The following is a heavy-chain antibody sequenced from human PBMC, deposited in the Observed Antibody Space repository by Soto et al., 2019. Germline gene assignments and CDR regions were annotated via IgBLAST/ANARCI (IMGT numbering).Heavy chain of an antibody. CDR3: AKGGNRKLIAARPEFGY. CDR1: GFTFSSYA. D-gene: IGHD6-6*01. J-gene: IGHJ4*02. Sequence: EVQLLESGGGLVQPGGSLRLSCAASGFTFSSYAMSWVRQAPGKGLEWVSAISGSGGSTYYADSVKGRFTISRDNSKTTLYLQMTRLRAEDTAVYYCAKGGNRKLIAARPEFGYWGQGTLVTVSS. CDR2: ISGSGGST. V-gene: IGHV3-23*01.